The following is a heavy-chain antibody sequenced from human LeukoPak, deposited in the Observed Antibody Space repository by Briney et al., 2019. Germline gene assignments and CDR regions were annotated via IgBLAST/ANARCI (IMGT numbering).Heavy chain of an antibody. CDR1: GGSLSSYY. Sequence: PSETLTLTCSVSGGSLSSYYWSWIRQPPGKGLELIGHIHDTGSTFYNPSLRGRVTISLDTSNNQFSLKLTSMTAADTAVYYCARFSSGCSTSSCYLTYWGQGTLVTVS. J-gene: IGHJ4*02. CDR3: ARFSSGCSTSSCYLTY. CDR2: IHDTGST. D-gene: IGHD2-2*01. V-gene: IGHV4-59*01.